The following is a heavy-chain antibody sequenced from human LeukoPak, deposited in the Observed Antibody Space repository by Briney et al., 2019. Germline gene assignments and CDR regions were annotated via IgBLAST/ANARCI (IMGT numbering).Heavy chain of an antibody. CDR3: AKDKIARVGDQFFSPASHYHYGMDV. Sequence: GRSMRLSCAVSGFIFKNYAMNWVRQAPGKWLEWVSTVTGTGGNTYHADSGQGRFTISRDNSKNMLYLEMHSLRVEDTAVYYCAKDKIARVGDQFFSPASHYHYGMDVWGKGATVTVSS. CDR2: VTGTGGNT. J-gene: IGHJ6*04. V-gene: IGHV3-23*01. CDR1: GFIFKNYA. D-gene: IGHD3-10*01.